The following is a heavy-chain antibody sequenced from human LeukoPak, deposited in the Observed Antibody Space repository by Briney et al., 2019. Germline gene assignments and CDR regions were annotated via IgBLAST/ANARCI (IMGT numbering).Heavy chain of an antibody. D-gene: IGHD1-26*01. CDR1: GGSISSYY. Sequence: PSETLSLTCTVSGGSISSYYWSWIRQPPGKGLEWIGYIYYSGSTNYNPSLKSRVTISVDTSKNQFSLKLSSVTAADTAVYYCARDVGSHNAFDIWGQGTTVTVSS. J-gene: IGHJ3*02. V-gene: IGHV4-59*01. CDR2: IYYSGST. CDR3: ARDVGSHNAFDI.